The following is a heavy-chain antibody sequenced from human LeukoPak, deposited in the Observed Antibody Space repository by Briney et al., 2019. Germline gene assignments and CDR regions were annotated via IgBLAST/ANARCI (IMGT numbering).Heavy chain of an antibody. J-gene: IGHJ4*02. CDR2: IYSGGST. CDR3: AGLQPGYSSGYFDY. Sequence: GGSLRLSCAASGFTVSSNYMSWVRQAPGKGLEWVSVIYSGGSTYYADSVKGRFTTSRDNSKNTLYLQMNSLRAEDTAVYYCAGLQPGYSSGYFDYGAQETLVPVPS. V-gene: IGHV3-53*01. CDR1: GFTVSSNY. D-gene: IGHD6-19*01.